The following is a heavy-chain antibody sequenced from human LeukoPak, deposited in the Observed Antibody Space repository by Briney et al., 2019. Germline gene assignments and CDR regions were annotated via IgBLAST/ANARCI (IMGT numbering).Heavy chain of an antibody. CDR2: ISSSGSTI. V-gene: IGHV3-11*04. CDR3: AKSLVHRYNWNGLYYYYYYMDV. Sequence: GGSLRLSCAASGFTFSDYYMSWIRQAPGKGLEWVSYISSSGSTIYYADSVKGRFTISRDNSKNTLYLQMNSLRAEDTAVYYCAKSLVHRYNWNGLYYYYYYMDVWGKGTTVTVSS. D-gene: IGHD1-1*01. J-gene: IGHJ6*03. CDR1: GFTFSDYY.